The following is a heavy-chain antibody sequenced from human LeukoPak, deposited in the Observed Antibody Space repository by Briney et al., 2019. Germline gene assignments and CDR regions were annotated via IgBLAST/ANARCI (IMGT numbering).Heavy chain of an antibody. J-gene: IGHJ4*02. CDR2: ISGSAINT. CDR3: AKVWGTYYFDH. CDR1: GFTFSSYA. V-gene: IGHV3-23*01. D-gene: IGHD3-16*01. Sequence: PGGSLRLSCAASGFTFSSYAMRWVRQAPGKGLEWVSAISGSAINTHYADSVKGRFTISRDNSQNMLYLQMNSLGPEDTAIYYCAKVWGTYYFDHWGQGTLVTVSS.